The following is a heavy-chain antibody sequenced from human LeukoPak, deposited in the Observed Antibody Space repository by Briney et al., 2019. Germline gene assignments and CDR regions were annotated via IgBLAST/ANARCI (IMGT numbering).Heavy chain of an antibody. D-gene: IGHD3/OR15-3a*01. J-gene: IGHJ4*02. Sequence: GGSLRLSCATSGFKFSDCGMHWVRQAPGKGLEWVAFIWYDGSNKLYVDSVKGRFTISRDNSKNNIYLQMNSLRAEDTAVYYCARDRTRYLDQWGQGTLVTVSS. CDR1: GFKFSDCG. CDR2: IWYDGSNK. CDR3: ARDRTRYLDQ. V-gene: IGHV3-33*01.